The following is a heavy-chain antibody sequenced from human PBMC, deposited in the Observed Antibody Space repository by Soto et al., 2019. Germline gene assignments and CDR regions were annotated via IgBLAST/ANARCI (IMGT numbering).Heavy chain of an antibody. CDR2: INYSGST. CDR1: GGAFRGYY. D-gene: IGHD3-10*01. CDR3: ARTYGSGSRGTLDI. Sequence: ASETLSLTRAVYGGAFRGYYRIRIPPPPGKGLEWIGEINYSGSTNYNPSLKSRVTISVDTPKNQLSLKLSSVTAADTAVYYCARTYGSGSRGTLDIWGQGTMVTVSS. V-gene: IGHV4-34*01. J-gene: IGHJ3*02.